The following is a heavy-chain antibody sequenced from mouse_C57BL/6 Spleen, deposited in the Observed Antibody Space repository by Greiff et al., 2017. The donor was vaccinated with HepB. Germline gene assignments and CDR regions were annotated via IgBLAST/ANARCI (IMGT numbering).Heavy chain of an antibody. J-gene: IGHJ3*01. V-gene: IGHV5-17*01. CDR2: ISSGSSTI. CDR3: ATVDWED. D-gene: IGHD4-1*01. Sequence: DVQLQESGGGLVKPGGSLKLSCAASGFTFSDYGMHWVRQAPEKGLEWVAYISSGSSTIYYADTVKGRFTISRDNAKNTLFLQMTSLRSEDTAMYYCATVDWEDWGQGTLVTVSA. CDR1: GFTFSDYG.